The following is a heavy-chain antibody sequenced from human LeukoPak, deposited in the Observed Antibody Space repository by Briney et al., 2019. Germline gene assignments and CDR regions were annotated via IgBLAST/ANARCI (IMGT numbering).Heavy chain of an antibody. CDR1: GYTHTSYG. V-gene: IGHV1-18*01. CDR2: ISAYNGNT. Sequence: ASVKVSCKASGYTHTSYGISWVRPAPGQGLEWMGWISAYNGNTNYAEKLQGRVTMTTDTSTSTAYMELRSLRSDDTAVYYCVRDYRNKKAPQGYWGQGTLVTVSS. J-gene: IGHJ4*02. CDR3: VRDYRNKKAPQGY. D-gene: IGHD4-11*01.